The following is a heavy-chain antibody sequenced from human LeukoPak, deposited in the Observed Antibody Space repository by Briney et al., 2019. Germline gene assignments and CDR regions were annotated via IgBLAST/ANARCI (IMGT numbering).Heavy chain of an antibody. Sequence: GASVKVSCKASGYTFTGYYMHWVRQAPGQGLEWMGWINPNSGGTNYAQKFQGRVTMTRDTSISTAYMELSRLRSDDTAVYYCARDLNHITMIVVPPGNWFDPWGQGTLITVSS. D-gene: IGHD3-22*01. CDR3: ARDLNHITMIVVPPGNWFDP. V-gene: IGHV1-2*02. J-gene: IGHJ5*02. CDR2: INPNSGGT. CDR1: GYTFTGYY.